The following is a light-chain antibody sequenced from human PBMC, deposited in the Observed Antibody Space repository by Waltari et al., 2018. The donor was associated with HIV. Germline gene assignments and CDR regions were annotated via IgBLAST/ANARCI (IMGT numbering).Light chain of an antibody. CDR3: QQYYNTPYT. Sequence: DFVMTQSPDSLAVSLGERATINCRSSQTGLYRSNNKNYLSWYQQKPGQPPKLLIYWASTRESGVPDRFSGSGSGTDFTLTITSLQAEDVAVYYCQQYYNTPYTFGQGTRLEIK. CDR1: QTGLYRSNNKNY. J-gene: IGKJ2*01. V-gene: IGKV4-1*01. CDR2: WAS.